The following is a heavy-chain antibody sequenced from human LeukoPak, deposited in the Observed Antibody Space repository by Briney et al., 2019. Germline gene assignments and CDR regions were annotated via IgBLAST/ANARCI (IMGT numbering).Heavy chain of an antibody. CDR1: GFTFSDYY. J-gene: IGHJ4*02. D-gene: IGHD6-13*01. V-gene: IGHV3-11*04. Sequence: GGSLRLSCAASGFTFSDYYMSWIRQAPGKGLEWVSYISSSGSTIYYADSVKGRFTISRDNSKNTLYLQMNSLRAEDTAVYYCARLGKRQQLVDYWGQGTLVTVSS. CDR2: ISSSGSTI. CDR3: ARLGKRQQLVDY.